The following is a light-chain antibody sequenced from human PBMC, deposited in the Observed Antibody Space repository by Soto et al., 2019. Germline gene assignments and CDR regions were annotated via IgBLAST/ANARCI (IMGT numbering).Light chain of an antibody. Sequence: QSGVTQEPSLTVSPGGTVTLTCGSSTGAVTSGHYPYWFQQKPGQAPRTLIYDTTNKHAWTPARFSGSLLGGKAALTLAGAQADDEADYYCLLSYSGTNWVFGGGTQLTVL. CDR3: LLSYSGTNWV. J-gene: IGLJ3*02. V-gene: IGLV7-46*01. CDR1: TGAVTSGHY. CDR2: DTT.